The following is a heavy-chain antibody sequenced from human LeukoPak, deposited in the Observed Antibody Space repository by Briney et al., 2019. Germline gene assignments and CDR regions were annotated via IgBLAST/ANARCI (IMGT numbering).Heavy chain of an antibody. Sequence: ASVKVSCKVSGYTLTELSMHWVRQAPGKGLEWMGGFDPEDGETIYAQKFQGRVTMTEDTSTDTAYMELSSLRSEDTAVYYCARGPNHYYDSSGYYLNYWGQGTLVTVSS. D-gene: IGHD3-22*01. V-gene: IGHV1-24*01. CDR1: GYTLTELS. CDR3: ARGPNHYYDSSGYYLNY. J-gene: IGHJ4*02. CDR2: FDPEDGET.